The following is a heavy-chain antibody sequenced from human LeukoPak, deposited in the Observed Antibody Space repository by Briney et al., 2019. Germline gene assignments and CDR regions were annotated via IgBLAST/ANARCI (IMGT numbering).Heavy chain of an antibody. Sequence: QSGGSLRLSCAASGFTFSSYGMSWVRQAPGKGLEWVSAISGSGGSTYYADSVKGRFTISRDNAKNSLYLQMNSLRAEDTALYYCARYYDYDSRGYYYYFDYWGQGTLVTVSS. V-gene: IGHV3-23*01. J-gene: IGHJ4*02. CDR3: ARYYDYDSRGYYYYFDY. CDR2: ISGSGGST. CDR1: GFTFSSYG. D-gene: IGHD3-22*01.